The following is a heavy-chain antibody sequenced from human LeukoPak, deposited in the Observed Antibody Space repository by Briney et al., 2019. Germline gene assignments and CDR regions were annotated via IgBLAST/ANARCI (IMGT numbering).Heavy chain of an antibody. J-gene: IGHJ4*02. Sequence: HTGGSLRLSCAASGFTFSSYGMHWVRQAPGKGLEWVAVIPYDGSNKYYADSVKGRFTISRDNSKNTLYLQMNSLRAEDTAVYYCAKDRLGPFDYWGQGTLVTVSS. CDR1: GFTFSSYG. CDR3: AKDRLGPFDY. V-gene: IGHV3-30*18. CDR2: IPYDGSNK. D-gene: IGHD3-9*01.